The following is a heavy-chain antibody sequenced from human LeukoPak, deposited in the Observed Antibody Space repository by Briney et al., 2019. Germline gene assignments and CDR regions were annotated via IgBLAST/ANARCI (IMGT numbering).Heavy chain of an antibody. CDR3: AKGLGVVIDFLVFDN. Sequence: GGSLRLSCAASGFTFSSNAMSWVRQAPGKGLEWVSTISNSDNSTYYADSVKGRFTFSRDNSKNTLYLQMNSLRAEDTAIYYCAKGLGVVIDFLVFDNWGQGTLVTVSS. D-gene: IGHD3-3*01. CDR1: GFTFSSNA. J-gene: IGHJ4*02. V-gene: IGHV3-23*01. CDR2: ISNSDNST.